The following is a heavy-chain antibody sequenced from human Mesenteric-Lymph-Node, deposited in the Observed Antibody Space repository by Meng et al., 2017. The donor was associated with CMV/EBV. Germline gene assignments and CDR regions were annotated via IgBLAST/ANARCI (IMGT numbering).Heavy chain of an antibody. Sequence: SGWTFTTHAGHWVRQAPGQRLEWMGWINSGNGATKYSERLQDRVTITRDTSASTVYMELNSLKSEDTAVYYCASRPPGYNNYDAPCDYWGRGTLVTVSS. CDR2: INSGNGAT. D-gene: IGHD3-9*01. V-gene: IGHV1-3*04. J-gene: IGHJ4*02. CDR3: ASRPPGYNNYDAPCDY. CDR1: GWTFTTHA.